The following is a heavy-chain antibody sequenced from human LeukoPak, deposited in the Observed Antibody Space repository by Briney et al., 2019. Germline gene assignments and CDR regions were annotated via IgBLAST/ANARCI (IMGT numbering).Heavy chain of an antibody. Sequence: SETLSLTCTVSGGSISSYYWSWIRQPPGKGLEWIGYIYYRGSTNYNPSLKSRVTISVDTSKNQFSLKLSSVTAADTAVYYCARGLTGETDYWGQGTLVTVSS. CDR3: ARGLTGETDY. CDR1: GGSISSYY. J-gene: IGHJ4*01. V-gene: IGHV4-59*01. CDR2: IYYRGST. D-gene: IGHD7-27*01.